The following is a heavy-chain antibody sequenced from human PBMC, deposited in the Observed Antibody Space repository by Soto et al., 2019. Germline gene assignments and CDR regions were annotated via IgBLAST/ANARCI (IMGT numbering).Heavy chain of an antibody. V-gene: IGHV1-69*13. CDR2: IIPILGTA. CDR1: GGTFSSYA. Sequence: ALVKVSCKASGGTFSSYAISWVRQAPGQGLEWMGGIIPILGTANYAQKFQGRVTITADESKNTLYLQMNSLRAEDTAVYYCAKDHAYDSSGYYPATPFDYWGQGTLVTVSS. J-gene: IGHJ4*02. CDR3: AKDHAYDSSGYYPATPFDY. D-gene: IGHD3-22*01.